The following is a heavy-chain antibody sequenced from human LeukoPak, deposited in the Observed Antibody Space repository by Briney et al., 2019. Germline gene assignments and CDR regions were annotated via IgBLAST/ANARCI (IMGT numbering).Heavy chain of an antibody. CDR1: GYTFTSYA. CDR2: IIPILGIA. D-gene: IGHD6-19*01. V-gene: IGHV1-69*04. J-gene: IGHJ1*01. Sequence: SVKVSCKASGYTFTSYAISWVRQAPGQGLEWMGRIIPILGIANYAQKFQGRVTITADKSTSTAYMELSSLRSEDTAVYYCARGAVAGTVAEYFQHWGQGTLVTVSS. CDR3: ARGAVAGTVAEYFQH.